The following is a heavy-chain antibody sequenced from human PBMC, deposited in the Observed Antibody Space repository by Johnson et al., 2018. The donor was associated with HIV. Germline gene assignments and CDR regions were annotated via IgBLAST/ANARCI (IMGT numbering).Heavy chain of an antibody. V-gene: IGHV3-66*01. CDR3: ARAPYNWNLGLFDAFDV. Sequence: EKLVESGGGVVQPGRSLRLSCAASGFTVTNKYMSWVRQAPGKGLEWVSVMYGGGSTYHADSVKGRFSISRDNAKNSLFLQMNGLRAEDTAVYYCARAPYNWNLGLFDAFDVWGQGTKVTVSA. CDR2: MYGGGST. J-gene: IGHJ3*01. CDR1: GFTVTNKY. D-gene: IGHD1-7*01.